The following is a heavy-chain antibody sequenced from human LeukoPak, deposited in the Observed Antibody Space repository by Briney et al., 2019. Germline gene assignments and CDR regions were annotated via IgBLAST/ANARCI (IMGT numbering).Heavy chain of an antibody. J-gene: IGHJ6*03. CDR1: GFTFSTFA. D-gene: IGHD1-14*01. V-gene: IGHV3-23*01. CDR3: ARDGRKYYYYYMDV. Sequence: GGSLRLSCAASGFTFSTFAMIWVRQPPGKGLEWVSSIFPSGGEIHYADSVRGRFTISRDNSKNTLYLQMNSLRAEDTAVYYCARDGRKYYYYYMDVWGKGTTVTVSS. CDR2: IFPSGGEI.